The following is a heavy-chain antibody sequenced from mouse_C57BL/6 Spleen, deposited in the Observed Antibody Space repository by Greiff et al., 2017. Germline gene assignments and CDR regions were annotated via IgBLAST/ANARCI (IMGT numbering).Heavy chain of an antibody. CDR1: GYTFTSYW. CDR2: IDPSDSYT. Sequence: QVQLQQPGAELVKPGASVKLSCKASGYTFTSYWMQWVKQRPGQGLEWIGEIDPSDSYTNYNQQFKSKATLTVDTSSSTAYMQLSSLTSEDSAVYYCARRTTVVDDYFDYWGQGTTLTVSS. V-gene: IGHV1-50*01. D-gene: IGHD1-1*01. CDR3: ARRTTVVDDYFDY. J-gene: IGHJ2*01.